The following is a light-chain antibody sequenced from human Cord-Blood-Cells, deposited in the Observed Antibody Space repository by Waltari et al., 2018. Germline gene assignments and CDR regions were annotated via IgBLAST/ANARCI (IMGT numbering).Light chain of an antibody. CDR3: CSYAGSSTYV. Sequence: QSALTQPASVSGSPGQSITISCTGTSSDVGSYNLVSWYQQHPGKDPKLMIYEGSKRPSGVSNRFAGSKSGNTASRTISGLQAEDEADYYCCSYAGSSTYVFGTGTKVTVL. J-gene: IGLJ1*01. V-gene: IGLV2-23*01. CDR1: SSDVGSYNL. CDR2: EGS.